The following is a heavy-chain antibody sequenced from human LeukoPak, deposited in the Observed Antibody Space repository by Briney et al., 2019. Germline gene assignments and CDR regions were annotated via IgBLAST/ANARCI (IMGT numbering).Heavy chain of an antibody. D-gene: IGHD6-13*01. V-gene: IGHV1-69*13. Sequence: ASVKVSCKASGGTFSNYAISWVRQAPGQGLEWMGGIITMFGSANYAQKFQGRVTITADGSTSTAYMELSSLRSEDTAVYYCASEGSSSWSWGQGTLVTVSS. CDR1: GGTFSNYA. CDR2: IITMFGSA. CDR3: ASEGSSSWS. J-gene: IGHJ5*02.